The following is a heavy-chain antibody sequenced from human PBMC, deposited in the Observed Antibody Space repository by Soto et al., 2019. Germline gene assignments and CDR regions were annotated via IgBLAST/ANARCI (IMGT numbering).Heavy chain of an antibody. CDR3: ARFSFYCSGDICTLGDLDH. CDR2: IYYSGNT. CDR1: DGSISSGSYY. J-gene: IGHJ4*02. V-gene: IGHV4-39*01. D-gene: IGHD2-15*01. Sequence: SEILSLTCTVSDGSISSGSYYWGWIRQPPGKGLEWIASIYYSGNTYYNPSLKSRVTVSVDTSKNQFSLNLSSVTAADTAVYYCARFSFYCSGDICTLGDLDHWGQGALVTVSS.